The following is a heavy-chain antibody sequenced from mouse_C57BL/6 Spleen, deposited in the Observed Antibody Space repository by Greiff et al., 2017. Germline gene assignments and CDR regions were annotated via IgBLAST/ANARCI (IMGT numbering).Heavy chain of an antibody. CDR2: IYPGDGAT. J-gene: IGHJ3*01. CDR1: GYAFSSSW. CDR3: ARSQYYGSSLFAY. Sequence: VQLQQSGPELVKPGASVKISCKASGYAFSSSWMNWVKQRPGKGLEWIGRIYPGDGATNYNGKFKGKATLTADKSSSTAYMQLSSLTSEDSAVXFCARSQYYGSSLFAYWGQGTLVTVSA. V-gene: IGHV1-82*01. D-gene: IGHD1-1*01.